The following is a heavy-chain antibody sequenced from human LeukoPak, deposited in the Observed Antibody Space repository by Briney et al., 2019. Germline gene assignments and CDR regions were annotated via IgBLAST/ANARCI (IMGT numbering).Heavy chain of an antibody. V-gene: IGHV1-3*04. Sequence: ASVKVSCKASGYTFSSHAMNWVRQAPGQRLEWLGWINTGNGDTRYSQTFQGRVTITRDTSASTAYMELSSLRPEDTAVYYCARDMGSGSLHYWGQGTLVTVSS. CDR3: ARDMGSGSLHY. CDR2: INTGNGDT. J-gene: IGHJ4*02. CDR1: GYTFSSHA. D-gene: IGHD1-26*01.